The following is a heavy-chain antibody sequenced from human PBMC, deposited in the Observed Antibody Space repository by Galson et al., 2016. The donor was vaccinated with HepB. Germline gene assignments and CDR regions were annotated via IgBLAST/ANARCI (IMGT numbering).Heavy chain of an antibody. CDR1: GGSITSRNYF. D-gene: IGHD3-22*01. CDR3: ASGLRQTFSYDPSGYTFDY. Sequence: ETLSLTCTVSGGSITSRNYFWAWIRQPPGKGLEWIGSVYSTGSTYSNPSLTNRLTFSVPASENQFSLNLRSVTAADTAVYYCASGLRQTFSYDPSGYTFDYWGRGALVTVSS. J-gene: IGHJ4*02. V-gene: IGHV4-39*01. CDR2: VYSTGST.